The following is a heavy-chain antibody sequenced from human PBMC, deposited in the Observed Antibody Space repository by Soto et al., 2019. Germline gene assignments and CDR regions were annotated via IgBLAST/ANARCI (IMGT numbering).Heavy chain of an antibody. CDR2: IRSKAYGGTT. CDR3: TRDPLWFGESPDY. Sequence: GGSLRLSCTASGFTFGDYAMSWFRQAPGKGLEWVGFIRSKAYGGTTEYAASLKGRFTISRDDSKSIAYLQMNSLKTEDTAVYYCTRDPLWFGESPDYWGQGTLVTVSS. V-gene: IGHV3-49*03. J-gene: IGHJ4*02. D-gene: IGHD3-10*01. CDR1: GFTFGDYA.